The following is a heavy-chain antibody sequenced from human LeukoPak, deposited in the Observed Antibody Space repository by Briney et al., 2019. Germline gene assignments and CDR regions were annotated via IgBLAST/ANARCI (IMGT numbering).Heavy chain of an antibody. CDR2: ISYDGSYK. Sequence: GGSLRLSCAASGFTFSSYPMHWVRQAPGKRLEWVALISYDGSYKYYADSVKGRLTISRDNSENTLYLHMNSLRTEDTAVYYCARPRAGYYYGSGTYFNKRISLDYWGQGTLVTVSS. D-gene: IGHD3-10*01. CDR1: GFTFSSYP. V-gene: IGHV3-30*04. J-gene: IGHJ4*02. CDR3: ARPRAGYYYGSGTYFNKRISLDY.